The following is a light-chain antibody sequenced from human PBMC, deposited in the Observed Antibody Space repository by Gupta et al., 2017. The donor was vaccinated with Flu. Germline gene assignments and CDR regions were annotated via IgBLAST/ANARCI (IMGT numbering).Light chain of an antibody. CDR1: QNIDTW. CDR2: KAS. V-gene: IGKV1-5*03. J-gene: IGKJ1*01. Sequence: DIQMTQSPATLSASVGDRVILTCRASQNIDTWLAWYQQKPGKAPKVLINKASTLDSGVPSRFSGSGSGTDFTLTISRLQPEDFATYYCQQYKSLSTFGQGTKVEIK. CDR3: QQYKSLST.